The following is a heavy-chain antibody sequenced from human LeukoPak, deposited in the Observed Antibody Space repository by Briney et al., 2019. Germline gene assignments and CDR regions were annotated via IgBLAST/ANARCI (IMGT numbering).Heavy chain of an antibody. D-gene: IGHD3-10*01. V-gene: IGHV1-2*02. CDR1: GYTFTSYS. CDR3: ASYRGSSGYYYYMDV. CDR2: INPNSGDT. Sequence: EASVKVSCKASGYTFTSYSINWVRQAPGQGLEWMGWINPNSGDTNYAQKFQGRVTMTRDTTTSTAYMELSSLRSDDTAVYCCASYRGSSGYYYYMDVWGKGTTVTVSS. J-gene: IGHJ6*03.